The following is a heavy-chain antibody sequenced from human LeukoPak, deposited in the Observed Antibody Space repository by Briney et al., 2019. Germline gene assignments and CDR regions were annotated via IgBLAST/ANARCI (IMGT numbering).Heavy chain of an antibody. J-gene: IGHJ6*02. V-gene: IGHV1-2*02. CDR3: ARGGYGSTWYGLDV. D-gene: IGHD6-13*01. CDR2: ISPNSGGA. Sequence: GAPVKVSCKPSGYTFTDYYIHWVRQAPGQGLEWMGWISPNSGGADYAQKFQGRVTMTRDTSISTAYMELSRLRSDDTAVYYCARGGYGSTWYGLDVWGQGTTVTVSS. CDR1: GYTFTDYY.